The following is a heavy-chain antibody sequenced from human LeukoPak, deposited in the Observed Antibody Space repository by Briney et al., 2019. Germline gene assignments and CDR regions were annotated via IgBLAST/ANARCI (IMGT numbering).Heavy chain of an antibody. CDR1: GGSIRSNSHY. V-gene: IGHV4-39*01. J-gene: IGHJ4*01. D-gene: IGHD3-22*01. CDR3: ARLLYDTNGYYYFDY. Sequence: SETLSHTCTVAGGSIRSNSHYWGWIRQPPGKGLEWVASIYHSGSIYYNPSLKSRVTMSVDTSKNQFSLKLSSVTATDTAVYYCARLLYDTNGYYYFDYWGPGTLVTVSS. CDR2: IYHSGSI.